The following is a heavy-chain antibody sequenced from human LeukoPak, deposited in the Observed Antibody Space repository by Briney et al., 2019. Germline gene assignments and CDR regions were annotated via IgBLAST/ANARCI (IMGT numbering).Heavy chain of an antibody. D-gene: IGHD2-2*01. CDR2: IHPGDSHT. CDR1: GYTFTKYW. CDR3: ARQPGMTAKSWYFNL. Sequence: GESLKISCEGSGYTFTKYWIGWVRQMPGKGLEWMGIIHPGDSHTWYSPSFQGQVTISADKSISMAYLQWSSLKASDTAMYFCARQPGMTAKSWYFNLWGRGTLVTVSS. J-gene: IGHJ2*01. V-gene: IGHV5-51*01.